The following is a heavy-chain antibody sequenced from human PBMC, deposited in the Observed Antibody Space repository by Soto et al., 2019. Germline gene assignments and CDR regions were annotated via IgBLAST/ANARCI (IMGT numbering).Heavy chain of an antibody. CDR1: GGSISSYY. Sequence: QVQLQESGPGLVKPSETLSLTCTVSGGSISSYYWSWIRQPPGKGLEWIGYIYYSGSTNYNPSLKSRVTISVDTSKNQFSLKLSSVTAADTAVYYCVRDLSIAGPGKEMGTYYMDVWGKGTTVTVSS. D-gene: IGHD6-6*01. CDR2: IYYSGST. V-gene: IGHV4-59*01. J-gene: IGHJ6*03. CDR3: VRDLSIAGPGKEMGTYYMDV.